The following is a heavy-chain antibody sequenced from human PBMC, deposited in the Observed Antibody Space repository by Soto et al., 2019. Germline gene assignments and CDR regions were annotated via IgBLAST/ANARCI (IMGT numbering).Heavy chain of an antibody. CDR2: INSDGSIT. D-gene: IGHD6-13*01. Sequence: SGTLRLSCAVSGYTFSSSYIYWVRQPPGKGLVWVSRINSDGSITSYADSVKGQFTISRDNAKNTLYLQMHRLRAEDTAAYYCARASSSLYVRFDYGGLGILVHV. CDR1: GYTFSSSY. V-gene: IGHV3-74*01. CDR3: ARASSSLYVRFDY. J-gene: IGHJ4*02.